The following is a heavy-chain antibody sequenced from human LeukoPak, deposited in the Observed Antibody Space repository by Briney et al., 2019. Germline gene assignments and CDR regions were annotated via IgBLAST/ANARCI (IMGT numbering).Heavy chain of an antibody. V-gene: IGHV4-59*01. J-gene: IGHJ4*02. CDR3: ARGDRTLSTGYSSGCYFDY. CDR2: IYYSGST. Sequence: SETLSLTCTVSGGSISSYYWSWIRQPPGKGLEWIGYIYYSGSTNYNPSLRSRVTISVDTSKNQFSLKLSSVTAADTAVYYCARGDRTLSTGYSSGCYFDYWGQGTLVTASS. D-gene: IGHD6-19*01. CDR1: GGSISSYY.